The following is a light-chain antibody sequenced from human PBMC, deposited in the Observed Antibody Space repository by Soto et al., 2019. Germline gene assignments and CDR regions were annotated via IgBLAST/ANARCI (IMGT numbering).Light chain of an antibody. Sequence: FMLTQPHSVSESPGKTVTISCTRSSGGIASNYVQWYQQRPGSAPTTVIYKNNQRPSGVPARFSGSTDGSSNSASLTISGLQIEDEADYYCQSYDTTTVVFGGGTKVTVL. CDR1: SGGIASNY. J-gene: IGLJ2*01. CDR3: QSYDTTTVV. V-gene: IGLV6-57*04. CDR2: KNN.